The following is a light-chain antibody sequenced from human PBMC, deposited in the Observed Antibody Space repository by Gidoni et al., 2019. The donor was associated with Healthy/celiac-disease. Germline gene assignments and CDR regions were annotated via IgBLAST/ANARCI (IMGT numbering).Light chain of an antibody. CDR1: QSVSSY. J-gene: IGKJ3*01. CDR2: DAS. V-gene: IGKV3-11*01. Sequence: EIVLTQYPATLSLSPGERATLSCRASQSVSSYLAWYQQKPGQAPRLLIYDASNRATGIPARFSGRGSGTDFTLTISSLEPEDFAVYYCQQRSNWPPAFGPGTKVDIK. CDR3: QQRSNWPPA.